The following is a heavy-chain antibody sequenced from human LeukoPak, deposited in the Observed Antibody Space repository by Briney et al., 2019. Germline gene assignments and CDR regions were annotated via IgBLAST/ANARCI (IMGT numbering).Heavy chain of an antibody. V-gene: IGHV4-34*01. J-gene: IGHJ4*02. CDR1: GGSFSGYY. CDR3: ASKSTDHGELRFDY. D-gene: IGHD4-17*01. CDR2: INHSGST. Sequence: SETLSLTCAVYGGSFSGYYWSWIRQPPGKGLEWIGEINHSGSTNYNPSLKSRVTISVDTSKNQFSLKLSSVTAADTGVYYCASKSTDHGELRFDYWGQGTLVTVSS.